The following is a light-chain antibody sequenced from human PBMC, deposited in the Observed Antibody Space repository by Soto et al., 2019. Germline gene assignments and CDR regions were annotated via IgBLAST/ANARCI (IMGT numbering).Light chain of an antibody. CDR2: DAS. V-gene: IGKV1-5*01. Sequence: DIQMTQSPSTLSASVGDRVTITCRASQSISSWLAWYQQKPGKAPKLLIYDASSLESGVPSRFSGSGSGTEFTLTISSLQPEDFATYYCQQSNNFPPAFGQGTRVEMK. J-gene: IGKJ1*01. CDR1: QSISSW. CDR3: QQSNNFPPA.